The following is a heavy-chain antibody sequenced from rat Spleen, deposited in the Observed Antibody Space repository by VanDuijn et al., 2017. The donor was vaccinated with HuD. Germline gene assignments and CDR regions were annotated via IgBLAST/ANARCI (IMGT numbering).Heavy chain of an antibody. CDR1: GFNFNDYW. CDR3: TTGVY. V-gene: IGHV5-27*01. Sequence: EVQLVESGGGLVQPGRSLKLSCAASGFNFNDYWMGWVRQAPTKGLEWVASICTSGGSTYYRDSVKGRFTVSRDNAKSTLYLQMDSLRSEDTATYYCTTGVYWGQGVVVTVSS. CDR2: ICTSGGST. J-gene: IGHJ2*01.